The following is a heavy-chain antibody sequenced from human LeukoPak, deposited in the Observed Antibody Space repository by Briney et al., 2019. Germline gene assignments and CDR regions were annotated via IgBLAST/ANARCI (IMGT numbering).Heavy chain of an antibody. D-gene: IGHD2-2*01. CDR1: GYTFTSYA. V-gene: IGHV1-3*01. CDR2: INAGNGNT. J-gene: IGHJ5*02. Sequence: ASVKASCKASGYTFTSYAMHWVRQAPGQRLEWMGWINAGNGNTKYSQKFQGRVTITRDTSASTAYMKLSSLRSEDTAVYYCARVGVVPDPREYAVDPWGQGTLVTVSS. CDR3: ARVGVVPDPREYAVDP.